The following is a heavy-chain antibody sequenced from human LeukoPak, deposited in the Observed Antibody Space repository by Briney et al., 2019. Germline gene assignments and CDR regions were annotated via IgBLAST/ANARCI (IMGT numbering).Heavy chain of an antibody. J-gene: IGHJ4*02. CDR3: AKDIRVWGGYRYPCLDY. CDR2: ISYDGDNK. Sequence: GGSLRLSCAASGVSFSSYGMHWVRQAPGKGLEWVAVISYDGDNKYYADSVNGRFTISRDNSKDTLSLQMDSLRAEDTAVYYCAKDIRVWGGYRYPCLDYWGQGTLVTVSA. V-gene: IGHV3-30*18. D-gene: IGHD3-16*02. CDR1: GVSFSSYG.